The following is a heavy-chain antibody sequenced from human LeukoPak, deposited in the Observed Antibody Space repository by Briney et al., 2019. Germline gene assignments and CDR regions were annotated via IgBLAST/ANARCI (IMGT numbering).Heavy chain of an antibody. D-gene: IGHD1-14*01. CDR1: GFTFRNNF. Sequence: GGSLRLSCPASGFTFRNNFMSWVRQAPGKGLEWLANINQDESEKNYLDSVRGRFTISRDNAKNSLFLQINSLRVEDTAVYYCARDRPLSNANRREYYYYKDVWGKGTTVTVSS. CDR2: INQDESEK. V-gene: IGHV3-7*01. CDR3: ARDRPLSNANRREYYYYKDV. J-gene: IGHJ6*03.